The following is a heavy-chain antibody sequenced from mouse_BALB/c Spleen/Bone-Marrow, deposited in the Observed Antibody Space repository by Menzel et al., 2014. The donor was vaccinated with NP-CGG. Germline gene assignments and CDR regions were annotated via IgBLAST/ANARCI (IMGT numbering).Heavy chain of an antibody. CDR1: GYAFSSSW. Sequence: VQLQQSGPELVKPGASVKISCKASGYAFSSSWMNWVKQRPGQGLEWIGRIYPGDGDTNYNGKFKGKATLTADKSSSTAYMQLNSLTSVDSAVYFCARHAYGNSYWYFDVWGAGTTVTVSS. D-gene: IGHD2-1*01. J-gene: IGHJ1*01. V-gene: IGHV1-82*01. CDR3: ARHAYGNSYWYFDV. CDR2: IYPGDGDT.